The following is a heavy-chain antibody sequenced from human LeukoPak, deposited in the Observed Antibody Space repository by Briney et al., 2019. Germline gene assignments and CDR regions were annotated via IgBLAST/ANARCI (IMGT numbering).Heavy chain of an antibody. CDR2: IYPGDSDT. CDR3: ARLTRGVATIY. J-gene: IGHJ4*02. D-gene: IGHD5-12*01. V-gene: IGHV5-51*01. Sequence: GESLKISCKGSGYSFTSYWIGWVRQLPGQGLEWMGIIYPGDSDTRYSQSFRGQVTISADKSISTAYLQWSSLKASGTAMYYCARLTRGVATIYWGQGTLVTVSS. CDR1: GYSFTSYW.